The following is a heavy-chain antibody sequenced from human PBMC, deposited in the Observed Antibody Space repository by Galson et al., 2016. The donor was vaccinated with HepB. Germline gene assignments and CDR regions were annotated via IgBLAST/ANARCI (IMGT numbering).Heavy chain of an antibody. Sequence: SLRLSCAASGFTVSRNYMTWIRQTPAKGLEWISGISNSGDNSYYADSVKGRFTISRDSSKNTLYLQMNSLRVEDTAIYYCAKDLPPGRKLDYWGQGTLVTVSS. CDR1: GFTVSRNY. CDR3: AKDLPPGRKLDY. V-gene: IGHV3-23*01. D-gene: IGHD2-15*01. CDR2: ISNSGDNS. J-gene: IGHJ4*02.